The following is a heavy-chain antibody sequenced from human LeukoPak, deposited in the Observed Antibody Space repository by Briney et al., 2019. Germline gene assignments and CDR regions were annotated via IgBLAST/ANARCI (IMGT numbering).Heavy chain of an antibody. CDR1: GFIFSDYY. Sequence: GGSLRLSCPASGFIFSDYYMSWIRQAPGKGLEWVSYISSSSSYTNYADSVKGRFTISRDNAKNSLYLQMNSLRAEDTAVYYCARWLQFSSYYYYYYGMDVWGQGTTVTVSS. D-gene: IGHD5-24*01. CDR3: ARWLQFSSYYYYYYGMDV. CDR2: ISSSSSYT. V-gene: IGHV3-11*06. J-gene: IGHJ6*02.